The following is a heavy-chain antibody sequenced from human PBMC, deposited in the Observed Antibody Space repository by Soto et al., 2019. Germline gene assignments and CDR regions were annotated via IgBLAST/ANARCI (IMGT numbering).Heavy chain of an antibody. CDR2: IDHSGYT. CDR1: GGSFSGYY. Sequence: SETLSLTCAVYGGSFSGYYWNWIRQPPGKGLEWIREIDHSGYTNYNPSLKSRVTISVNTSKNQFSLRLTSVTAADTAVYYCARVRDWFDPWGQGTLVTVSS. CDR3: ARVRDWFDP. D-gene: IGHD3-3*01. J-gene: IGHJ5*02. V-gene: IGHV4-34*01.